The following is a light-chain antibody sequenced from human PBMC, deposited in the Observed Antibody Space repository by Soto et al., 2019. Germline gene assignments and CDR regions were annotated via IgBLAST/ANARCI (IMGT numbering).Light chain of an antibody. Sequence: VVTQSPDSLSVSLGERATINCTSSQSVLYPSNNNNYLAWHQQKPGQTPRLLIYGASSRATGIPDRFSGSGSGTDFTLTISRLEPEDFAVYYCQQHGSSPITFGQGTRLEI. V-gene: IGKV3-20*01. CDR2: GAS. J-gene: IGKJ5*01. CDR3: QQHGSSPIT. CDR1: QSVLYPSNNNNY.